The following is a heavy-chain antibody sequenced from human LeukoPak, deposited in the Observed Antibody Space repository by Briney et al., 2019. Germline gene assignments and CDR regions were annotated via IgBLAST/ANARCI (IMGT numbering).Heavy chain of an antibody. V-gene: IGHV3-30*02. J-gene: IGHJ4*02. CDR3: ARDRRGY. CDR2: IRYDGSNK. CDR1: GFTFSSYG. Sequence: GGSLRLSCTTSGFTFSSYGMHWVRQAPGKGLEWVTFIRYDGSNKYYADSVKGRFTISRDNSKNTLYLQMNSLRAEDTAVYYCARDRRGYWGQGTLVTVSS.